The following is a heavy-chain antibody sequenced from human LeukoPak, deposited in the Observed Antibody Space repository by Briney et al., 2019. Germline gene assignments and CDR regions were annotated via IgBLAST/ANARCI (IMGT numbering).Heavy chain of an antibody. V-gene: IGHV4-39*01. J-gene: IGHJ5*02. D-gene: IGHD3-10*01. CDR3: ARHTLSYYLSP. CDR2: IYYSGST. CDR1: GVTFNSYA. Sequence: PGGSLRLSCAASGVTFNSYAMSWVRQPPGKGLEWIGSIYYSGSTYYNPSLKSRVTISVGTSKNQFSLKLSSVTAADTAVYYCARHTLSYYLSPWGQGTLVTVSS.